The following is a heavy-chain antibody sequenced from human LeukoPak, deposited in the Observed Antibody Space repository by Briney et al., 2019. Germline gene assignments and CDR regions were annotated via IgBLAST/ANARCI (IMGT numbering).Heavy chain of an antibody. Sequence: GESLKISCRTSGYTFSRHWIAWVRQMPGKGLEWMGIMYPGDSDTRYSPSFQGRVTISADKSITTAFLQWSSLKASDTAIYYCARQRANYFDSSTPSAVVAFDIWGQGTMVIVSS. D-gene: IGHD3-22*01. CDR2: MYPGDSDT. V-gene: IGHV5-51*01. CDR3: ARQRANYFDSSTPSAVVAFDI. J-gene: IGHJ3*02. CDR1: GYTFSRHW.